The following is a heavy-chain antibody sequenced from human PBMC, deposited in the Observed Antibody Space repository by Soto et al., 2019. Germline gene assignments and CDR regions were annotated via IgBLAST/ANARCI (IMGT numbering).Heavy chain of an antibody. J-gene: IGHJ4*02. D-gene: IGHD2-21*02. V-gene: IGHV3-33*06. Sequence: QVQLVESGGGVVQPGRSLRLSCAASGFIFTTYGLHWVRQAPGKGLEWVAVIWYDGSNQYYADSVKGRFTISRDNSKNILYLEMNSVRVEDTAVYYCVKDHCGGDCYSDPYFAYWGQGTLVTVSS. CDR3: VKDHCGGDCYSDPYFAY. CDR2: IWYDGSNQ. CDR1: GFIFTTYG.